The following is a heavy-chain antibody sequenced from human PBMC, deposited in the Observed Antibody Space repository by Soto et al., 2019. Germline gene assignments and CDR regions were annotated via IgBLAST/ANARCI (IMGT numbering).Heavy chain of an antibody. CDR3: ARSGATDYYDSRGYFYPYFDY. D-gene: IGHD3-22*01. Sequence: PGGSLRLSCAASGFTFDDYAWNWVRQPPGKGLEWVSGIGWNSGNIAYADSVKGRFTISRDNAKNSLYLQMNSLRAEDTALYYCARSGATDYYDSRGYFYPYFDYWGQGTLVTVSS. CDR2: IGWNSGNI. V-gene: IGHV3-9*01. J-gene: IGHJ4*02. CDR1: GFTFDDYA.